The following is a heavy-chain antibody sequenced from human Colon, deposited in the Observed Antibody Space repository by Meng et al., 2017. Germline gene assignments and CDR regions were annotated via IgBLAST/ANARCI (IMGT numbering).Heavy chain of an antibody. V-gene: IGHV1-69*05. D-gene: IGHD3-9*01. Sequence: SVKVSCKASGGTFSSYAISWVRQAPGQGLEWMGGIIPIFGTANYAQKFQGRVTITTDESTSTAYMELSSLRSEDTAVYYCARALPYYDILTGYSPKYYYGMDVWGQETTVTVSS. CDR2: IIPIFGTA. CDR3: ARALPYYDILTGYSPKYYYGMDV. CDR1: GGTFSSYA. J-gene: IGHJ6*02.